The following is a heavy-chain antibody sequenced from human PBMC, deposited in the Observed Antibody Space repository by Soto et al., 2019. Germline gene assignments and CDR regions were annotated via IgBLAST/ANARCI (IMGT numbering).Heavy chain of an antibody. CDR1: GLSVSSNY. Sequence: LRLSCAAYGLSVSSNYMTWVRQAPGKGLEWVSIIYRGGGTYHADTVKGRSIISRDESQNTVYLQMNSLTAGDTAVYYCARRDDSETFDIWGQGTMVTVSS. CDR3: ARRDDSETFDI. D-gene: IGHD5-18*01. J-gene: IGHJ3*02. V-gene: IGHV3-53*01. CDR2: IYRGGGT.